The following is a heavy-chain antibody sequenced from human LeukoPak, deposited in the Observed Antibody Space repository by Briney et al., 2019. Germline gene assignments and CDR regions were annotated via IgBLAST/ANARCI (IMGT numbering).Heavy chain of an antibody. D-gene: IGHD2-15*01. CDR2: INPNSGGT. V-gene: IGHV1-2*02. CDR1: GYTFTSYG. J-gene: IGHJ4*02. CDR3: ARAGRGQELLNYFDY. Sequence: ASVKVSCKASGYTFTSYGISWVRQAPGQGLEWMGWINPNSGGTNYAQKFQGRVTMTRDTSISTAYMELSRLTSDDTAVYYCARAGRGQELLNYFDYWGQGTLVTVTS.